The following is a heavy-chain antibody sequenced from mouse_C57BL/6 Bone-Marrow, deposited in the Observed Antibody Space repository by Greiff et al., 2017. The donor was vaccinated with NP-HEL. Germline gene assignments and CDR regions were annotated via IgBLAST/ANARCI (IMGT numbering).Heavy chain of an antibody. Sequence: VQLKESGPELVKPGASVKMSCKASGYTFTDYNMHWVKQSHGKSLEWIGYINPNNGGTSYNQKFKGKATLTVNKSSSTAYMELRSQTSEDSAVYYCARHYGPAWFAYWGQGTLVTVSA. CDR3: ARHYGPAWFAY. CDR1: GYTFTDYN. J-gene: IGHJ3*01. V-gene: IGHV1-22*01. CDR2: INPNNGGT. D-gene: IGHD1-1*01.